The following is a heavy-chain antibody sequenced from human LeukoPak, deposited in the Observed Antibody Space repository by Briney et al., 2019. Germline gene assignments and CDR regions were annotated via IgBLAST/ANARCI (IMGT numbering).Heavy chain of an antibody. Sequence: GGSLRLSCAASGFTFSSFWMSWVRQAPGNGLEWVANIKQDGSEEYFVDSVKGRFTISRDNAKNSLYMQMNSLRAEDTAVYYCAREYYDSSGYSDYWGQGTLVTVSS. D-gene: IGHD3-22*01. J-gene: IGHJ4*02. CDR3: AREYYDSSGYSDY. CDR1: GFTFSSFW. V-gene: IGHV3-7*04. CDR2: IKQDGSEE.